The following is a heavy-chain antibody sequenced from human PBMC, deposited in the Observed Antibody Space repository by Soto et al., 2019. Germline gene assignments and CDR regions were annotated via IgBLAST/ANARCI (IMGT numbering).Heavy chain of an antibody. CDR3: ARVGPAHYYDSSGYYSPLDY. J-gene: IGHJ4*02. CDR1: GDTFSSYA. V-gene: IGHV1-69*01. D-gene: IGHD3-22*01. Sequence: QVQLVQSGAELKKPGSSVKVSCKASGDTFSSYAINWVRQAPGQGLEWMGGIIPMFGTANYAQKFKGRVTITEGESTSTVYMELSSLRSEDTAVYYCARVGPAHYYDSSGYYSPLDYWGQGTLVTVSS. CDR2: IIPMFGTA.